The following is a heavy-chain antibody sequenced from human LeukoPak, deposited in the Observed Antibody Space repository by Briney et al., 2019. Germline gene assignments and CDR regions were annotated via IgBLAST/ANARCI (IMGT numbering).Heavy chain of an antibody. CDR2: IYYSGST. D-gene: IGHD2-2*01. V-gene: IGHV4-59*01. CDR3: ARAGRYCSSTSCQGYYYYMDV. J-gene: IGHJ6*03. Sequence: SETLSLTCTVSGGSISSYYWSWIRQPPGKGLQWIGYIYYSGSTNYNPSLKSRVTISVDTSKNQFSLKLSSVTAADTAVYYCARAGRYCSSTSCQGYYYYMDVWGKGTTVTVSS. CDR1: GGSISSYY.